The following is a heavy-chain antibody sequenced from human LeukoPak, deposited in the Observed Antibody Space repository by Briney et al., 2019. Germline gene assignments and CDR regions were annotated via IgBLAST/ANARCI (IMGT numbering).Heavy chain of an antibody. CDR3: ASGPYYYGSGSYYNSPPYYYYYYMDV. V-gene: IGHV1-18*01. CDR2: ISANNGDT. J-gene: IGHJ6*03. D-gene: IGHD3-10*01. Sequence: ASVKVSCKASGGTFSSYTISWVRQAPGQGLEWMGWISANNGDTKYAQKFQGRVIMTTDTSTSTAYMDLRSLRSDDTAVYYCASGPYYYGSGSYYNSPPYYYYYYMDVWGKGTTVTISS. CDR1: GGTFSSYT.